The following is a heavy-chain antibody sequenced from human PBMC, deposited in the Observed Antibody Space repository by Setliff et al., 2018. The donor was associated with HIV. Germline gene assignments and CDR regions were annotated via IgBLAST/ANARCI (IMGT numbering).Heavy chain of an antibody. CDR3: ARHVSPEYSDYAHGYFDL. J-gene: IGHJ2*01. D-gene: IGHD5-12*01. V-gene: IGHV4-39*01. Sequence: SETLSLTCIVSGVSITDTNYYWRWIRQPPGKGLEWIGRVSYNGPTYPNPSLKSRVASFIDTSKNHFSLYLNSVTAADMAVYYCARHVSPEYSDYAHGYFDLWGRGTLVT. CDR2: VSYNGPT. CDR1: GVSITDTNYY.